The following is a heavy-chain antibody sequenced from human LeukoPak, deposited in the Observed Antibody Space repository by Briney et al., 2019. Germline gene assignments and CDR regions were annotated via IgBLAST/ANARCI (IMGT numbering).Heavy chain of an antibody. CDR1: GGSFSGYY. CDR3: AREPRPYNAWFDY. Sequence: SETLSLTCAVYGGSFSGYYWSWIRQPPGKGLEWIGEINHSGSTNYNPSLKGRVTISVDTSKNQFSLKLSSVTAADTAVYYCAREPRPYNAWFDYWGQGTLVTVSS. J-gene: IGHJ4*02. CDR2: INHSGST. V-gene: IGHV4-34*01. D-gene: IGHD5-24*01.